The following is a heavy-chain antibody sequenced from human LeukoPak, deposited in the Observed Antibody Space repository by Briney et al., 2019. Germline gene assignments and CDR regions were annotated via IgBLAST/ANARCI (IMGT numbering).Heavy chain of an antibody. Sequence: PSETLSLTCTVSGGSISSYYWSWIRQHPGKGLEWIGYIYYSGSTYYNPSLKSRLTISVDTSKNQFSLKLSSVTAADTAMYYCAKIDNSWYTIDYWGQGTLVTVSS. V-gene: IGHV4-59*06. J-gene: IGHJ4*02. D-gene: IGHD6-13*01. CDR3: AKIDNSWYTIDY. CDR1: GGSISSYY. CDR2: IYYSGST.